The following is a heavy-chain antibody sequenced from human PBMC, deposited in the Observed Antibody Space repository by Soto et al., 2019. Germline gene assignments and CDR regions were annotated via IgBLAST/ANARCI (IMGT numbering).Heavy chain of an antibody. V-gene: IGHV3-21*06. CDR1: GFTFTRYS. CDR2: ISSTTNYI. CDR3: ARESEDLTSNFDY. Sequence: SLRLSCAASGFTFTRYSMNWVRQAPGKGLEWVSSISSTTNYIYYGDSMKGRFTISRDNAKNSLYLEMNSLRAEDTAVYYCARESEDLTSNFDYWGQGTLVTVSS. J-gene: IGHJ4*02.